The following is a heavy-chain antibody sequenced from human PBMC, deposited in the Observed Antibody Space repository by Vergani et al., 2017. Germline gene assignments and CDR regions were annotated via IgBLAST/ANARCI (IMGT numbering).Heavy chain of an antibody. V-gene: IGHV4-59*01. CDR3: AREVPLSYDSSGSFDY. CDR1: GGSISSYY. Sequence: QLQLQESGSGLVKPSQTLSLTCAVSGGSISSYYWSWIRQPPGKGLEWIGYIYYSGSTNYNPSLKSRVTISVDTSKNQFSLKLSSVTAADTAVYYCAREVPLSYDSSGSFDYWGQGTLVTVSS. J-gene: IGHJ4*02. CDR2: IYYSGST. D-gene: IGHD3-22*01.